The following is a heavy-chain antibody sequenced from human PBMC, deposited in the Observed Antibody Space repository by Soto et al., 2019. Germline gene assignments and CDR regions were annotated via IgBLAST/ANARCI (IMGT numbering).Heavy chain of an antibody. CDR1: GGSISSYY. CDR3: ARHYYYDSSGYYYGN. V-gene: IGHV4-59*08. CDR2: IYYSGST. Sequence: PSETLSLTCTVSGGSISSYYWSWIRQPPGKGLEWIGYIYYSGSTNYNPSLKSRVTISVDTSKNQFSLKLSSVTAADTAVYYCARHYYYDSSGYYYGNWGQGTLVTVSS. D-gene: IGHD3-22*01. J-gene: IGHJ4*02.